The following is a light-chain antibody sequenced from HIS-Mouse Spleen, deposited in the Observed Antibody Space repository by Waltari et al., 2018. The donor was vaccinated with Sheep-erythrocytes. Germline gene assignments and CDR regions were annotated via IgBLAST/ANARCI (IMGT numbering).Light chain of an antibody. CDR3: YSTDSSGNHRV. J-gene: IGLJ1*01. Sequence: SYELTQPPSVSVSPGQTARITCSGDASPKKYAYWYQQKSGQAPVLVIYEDSKRPSGTPERFSGSSSGTMATLTISGAQVEDEADYYCYSTDSSGNHRVFGTGTKVTVL. CDR1: ASPKKY. V-gene: IGLV3-10*01. CDR2: EDS.